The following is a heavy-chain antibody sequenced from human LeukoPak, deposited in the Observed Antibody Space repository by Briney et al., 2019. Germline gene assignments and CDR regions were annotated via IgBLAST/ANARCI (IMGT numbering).Heavy chain of an antibody. CDR3: ARVRDSSGYDYYYYMDV. D-gene: IGHD3-22*01. Sequence: SETLSLTCTVSGGSISSYYWSWIRQPPGNGLEWIGYIYYSGSTNYNPSLKSRVTISVDTSKNQFSLKLSSVTAADTAVYYCARVRDSSGYDYYYYMDVWGKGTTVTVSS. CDR1: GGSISSYY. V-gene: IGHV4-59*01. J-gene: IGHJ6*03. CDR2: IYYSGST.